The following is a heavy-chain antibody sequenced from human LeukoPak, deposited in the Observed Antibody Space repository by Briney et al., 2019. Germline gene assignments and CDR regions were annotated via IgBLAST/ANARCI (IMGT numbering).Heavy chain of an antibody. CDR3: ARAFYPGYYSYMAV. CDR2: IYYSGST. J-gene: IGHJ6*03. D-gene: IGHD3-3*02. V-gene: IGHV4-59*01. Sequence: SETLSLTCTVSGGSISSYYWSWIRQPPGKGLEWIGYIYYSGSTNYNPSLKSRVTISVDTSKNQFSLKLSSVTAADTAAYYCARAFYPGYYSYMAVWGKGTTVTVSS. CDR1: GGSISSYY.